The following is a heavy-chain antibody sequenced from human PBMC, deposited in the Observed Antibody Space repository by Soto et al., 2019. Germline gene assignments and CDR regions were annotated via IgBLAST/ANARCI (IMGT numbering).Heavy chain of an antibody. D-gene: IGHD3-22*01. V-gene: IGHV3-30*03. CDR3: ASTLYYEFGMDV. Sequence: GGSLRLSCAASGFTFSSYGMHWVRQAPGKGLEWVAVILYDGSLKYYVDSVKGRFTISRDNSKNTLYLQMSSLRSEDTAVYYCASTLYYEFGMDVWGQGTTVTVYS. CDR2: ILYDGSLK. CDR1: GFTFSSYG. J-gene: IGHJ6*02.